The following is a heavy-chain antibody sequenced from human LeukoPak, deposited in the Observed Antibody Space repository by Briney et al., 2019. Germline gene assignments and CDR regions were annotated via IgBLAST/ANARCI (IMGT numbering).Heavy chain of an antibody. D-gene: IGHD3-3*01. J-gene: IGHJ4*02. CDR1: GFTFSSYW. V-gene: IGHV3-7*01. Sequence: GGSLRLSCAASGFTFSSYWMSWVRQAPGKGLEWVANIKQDGSEKYYVDSVKGRFTISRDNAKNSLYLQMNSLRAEDTAVYYCARDPGGYDFWSGYCPSGSFDYWGQGTLVTVSS. CDR2: IKQDGSEK. CDR3: ARDPGGYDFWSGYCPSGSFDY.